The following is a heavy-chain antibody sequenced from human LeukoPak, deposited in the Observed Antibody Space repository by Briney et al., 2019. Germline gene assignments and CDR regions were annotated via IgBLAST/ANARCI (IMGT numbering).Heavy chain of an antibody. J-gene: IGHJ5*02. CDR3: ARDRVFGVPSGRDWFDP. D-gene: IGHD3-3*01. Sequence: SVKVSCKASGGTFSSYAISWVRQAPGQGLEWMGGIIPIFGTANYAQKFQGRVTITADESTSTAYMELSSLRSEDTAVYYCARDRVFGVPSGRDWFDPWGQGTLVTVSS. V-gene: IGHV1-69*13. CDR2: IIPIFGTA. CDR1: GGTFSSYA.